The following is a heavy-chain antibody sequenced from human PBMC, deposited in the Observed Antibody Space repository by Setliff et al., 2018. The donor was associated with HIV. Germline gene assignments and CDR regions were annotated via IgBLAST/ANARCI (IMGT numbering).Heavy chain of an antibody. J-gene: IGHJ4*02. D-gene: IGHD1-1*01. V-gene: IGHV4-39*01. CDR3: ARQTTGATKVRYFDY. CDR2: VYYSGTT. CDR1: GGSISSSNFY. Sequence: SETLSLTCTVSGGSISSSNFYWGWIRQPPGKGLEWIGTVYYSGTTYYNPSLKSRVTISVDTPKSQFSLNLSSVTAADTAVYYCARQTTGATKVRYFDYWAQGTLVTSPQ.